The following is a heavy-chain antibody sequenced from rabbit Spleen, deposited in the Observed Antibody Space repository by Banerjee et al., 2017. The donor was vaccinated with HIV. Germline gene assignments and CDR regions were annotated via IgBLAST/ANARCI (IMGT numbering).Heavy chain of an antibody. V-gene: IGHV1S45*01. CDR2: IAGSSSSFT. CDR3: ARDTGSSFSSYGMDL. D-gene: IGHD8-1*01. CDR1: GFSFSSRYY. Sequence: QEQLVESGGGLVQPEGSLTLTCTASGFSFSSRYYMCWVRQAPGKGLEWISCIAGSSSSFTYSATWAKGRFTCSKTSSTTVTLQMTSLTVADTATYFCARDTGSSFSSYGMDLWGQGTLVTVS. J-gene: IGHJ6*01.